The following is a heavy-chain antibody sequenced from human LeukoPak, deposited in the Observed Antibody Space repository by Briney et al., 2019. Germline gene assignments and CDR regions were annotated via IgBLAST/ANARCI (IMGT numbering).Heavy chain of an antibody. V-gene: IGHV1-18*01. CDR2: ISAYNGNT. Sequence: GASVKVSCEASGYTFTSYGISWVRQAPGQGLEWMGWISAYNGNTNYAQKLQGRVTMTTDTSTSTAYMELRSLRSDDTAVYYCARGPQQLVLLYYYYYGMDVWGQGTTVTVSS. CDR1: GYTFTSYG. D-gene: IGHD6-13*01. CDR3: ARGPQQLVLLYYYYYGMDV. J-gene: IGHJ6*02.